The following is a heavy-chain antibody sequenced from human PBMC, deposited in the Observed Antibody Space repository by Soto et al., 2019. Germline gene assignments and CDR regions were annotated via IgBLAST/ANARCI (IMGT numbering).Heavy chain of an antibody. J-gene: IGHJ4*02. V-gene: IGHV3-11*01. Sequence: GRSRRLSCAVSGFTCSYYYMSWSRQAPGKGLEWVSHIGRSGNPIYYADSVKGRFTISRDDAKNSLYLQMNSLRAEDTAVYYCARPTRIVGATADYWGQGTLVTVSS. CDR1: GFTCSYYY. CDR2: IGRSGNPI. D-gene: IGHD1-26*01. CDR3: ARPTRIVGATADY.